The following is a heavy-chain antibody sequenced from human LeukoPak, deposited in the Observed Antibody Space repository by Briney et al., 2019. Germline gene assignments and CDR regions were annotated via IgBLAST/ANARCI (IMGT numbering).Heavy chain of an antibody. CDR2: IIPIFGTA. J-gene: IGHJ4*02. CDR3: ARGEEYCSGGSCYVLFDY. Sequence: ASVKVSCKASGGTFSSYAISWVRQAPGQGLEWMGGIIPIFGTANYAQKFQGRVTITTDESTSTAYMELSSLGSEDTAVYYCARGEEYCSGGSCYVLFDYWGQGTLVTVSS. D-gene: IGHD2-15*01. CDR1: GGTFSSYA. V-gene: IGHV1-69*05.